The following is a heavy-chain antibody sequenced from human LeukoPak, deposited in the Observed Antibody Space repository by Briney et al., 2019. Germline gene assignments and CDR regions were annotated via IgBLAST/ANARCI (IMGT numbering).Heavy chain of an antibody. D-gene: IGHD4-17*01. J-gene: IGHJ4*02. CDR3: AKAIDYGDYYFDY. CDR2: ISGSGGST. Sequence: PGGSLRLSCTASGFTFSSYAMSWVRQAPGKGLEWVSAISGSGGSTYYADSVKGRFTISRDNSKNTLYLHMNSLRAEDTAVYYCAKAIDYGDYYFDYWGQGTLVTVSS. V-gene: IGHV3-23*01. CDR1: GFTFSSYA.